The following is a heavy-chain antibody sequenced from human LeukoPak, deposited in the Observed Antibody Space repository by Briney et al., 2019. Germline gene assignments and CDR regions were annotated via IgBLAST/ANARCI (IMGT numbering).Heavy chain of an antibody. Sequence: GGSLRLSCAASGLTFSDYSMTWVRQAPGKGLFWVSGISAGGGSTSYAESVKGRFTISRDNSRNTLHLQMNSLRAEDTAVYYCAKDAAGPEYWGQGTLVTVSS. CDR1: GLTFSDYS. D-gene: IGHD6-13*01. V-gene: IGHV3-23*01. J-gene: IGHJ4*02. CDR2: ISAGGGST. CDR3: AKDAAGPEY.